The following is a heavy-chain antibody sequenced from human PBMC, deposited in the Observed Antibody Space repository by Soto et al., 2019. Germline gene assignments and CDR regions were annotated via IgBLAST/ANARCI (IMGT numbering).Heavy chain of an antibody. Sequence: EVQLVESGGGLIQPGGSLRLSCAASGFTVSSNYMSWARQDPGKGLEWVSVIFSGGSTYYADSVKGRFNISRDNSKNTLYRQMNRLRAEDTAVYYCARGVSRHEGTYWGQGPLVTVSS. V-gene: IGHV3-53*01. J-gene: IGHJ4*02. CDR1: GFTVSSNY. CDR3: ARGVSRHEGTY. CDR2: IFSGGST. D-gene: IGHD1-1*01.